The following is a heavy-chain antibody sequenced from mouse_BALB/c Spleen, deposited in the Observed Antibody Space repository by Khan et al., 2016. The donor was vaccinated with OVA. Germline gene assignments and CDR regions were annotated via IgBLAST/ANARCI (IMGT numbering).Heavy chain of an antibody. J-gene: IGHJ4*01. V-gene: IGHV2-6-2*01. Sequence: VQLKQSGPDLVAPSQSLSITCTVSGFSLTSYAIHWVRQPPGKGLEWLVVIWSDGRTTYNSALKSRLSITKDNSKSQVFLKINSLQTDDTARYYCARHQFPLSMDSWGQGTSVTVSS. CDR2: IWSDGRT. CDR3: ARHQFPLSMDS. CDR1: GFSLTSYA.